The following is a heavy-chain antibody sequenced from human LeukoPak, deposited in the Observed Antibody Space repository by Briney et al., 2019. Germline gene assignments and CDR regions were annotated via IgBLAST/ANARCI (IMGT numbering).Heavy chain of an antibody. V-gene: IGHV4-59*02. CDR3: ARPLMGGYCSGGSCYDYAFDI. Sequence: PETLSLTCTVSGGSVSNYYWSWIRQSPGKGLEWIGYIYYTETSYNPSLKSRVTISADTSKNQFSLKLYSVTAADTAVYYCARPLMGGYCSGGSCYDYAFDIWGQGTMVTVSS. CDR1: GGSVSNYY. CDR2: IYYTET. D-gene: IGHD2-15*01. J-gene: IGHJ3*02.